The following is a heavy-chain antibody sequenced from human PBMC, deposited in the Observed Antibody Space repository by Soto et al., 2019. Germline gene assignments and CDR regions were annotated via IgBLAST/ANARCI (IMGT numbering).Heavy chain of an antibody. V-gene: IGHV3-30-3*01. D-gene: IGHD3-10*01. CDR1: GFTFSNYI. CDR2: ILHDGNNK. CDR3: ARDDEGGSYCDLGY. J-gene: IGHJ4*02. Sequence: GGSLRLFCAASGFTFSNYIMHWVRQAPGKGLEWVAIILHDGNNKYYADSVKGRFTISRDNSKNTLYLQMNSLRTEDTAIYYCARDDEGGSYCDLGYWGQGTLVTVSS.